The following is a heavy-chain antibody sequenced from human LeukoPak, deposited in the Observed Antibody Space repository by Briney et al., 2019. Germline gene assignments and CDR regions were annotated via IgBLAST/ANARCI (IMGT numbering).Heavy chain of an antibody. CDR1: GFTFSSYA. CDR2: ISGSGGST. J-gene: IGHJ5*02. D-gene: IGHD1-1*01. Sequence: PGGSLRLSCAASGFTFSSYAMSWVRQAPGKGLEWVSAISGSGGSTYYADSVKGRFTISRDNSKNTLYPQMNSLRAEDTAVYYCAKDSRNDRANNWFDPWGQGTLVTVSS. V-gene: IGHV3-23*01. CDR3: AKDSRNDRANNWFDP.